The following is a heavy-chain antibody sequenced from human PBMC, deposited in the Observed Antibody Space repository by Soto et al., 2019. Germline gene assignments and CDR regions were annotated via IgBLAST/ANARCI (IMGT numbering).Heavy chain of an antibody. V-gene: IGHV4-34*01. CDR3: ARALSYYDFWSGYYSSYYGMDV. J-gene: IGHJ6*02. D-gene: IGHD3-3*01. Sequence: SETLSLTCAVYGGSFSGCYWSWIRQPPGKGLEWIGEINHSGSTNYNPSLKSRVTISVDTSKNQFSLKLSSVTAADTAVYYCARALSYYDFWSGYYSSYYGMDVWGQGTTVTVSS. CDR2: INHSGST. CDR1: GGSFSGCY.